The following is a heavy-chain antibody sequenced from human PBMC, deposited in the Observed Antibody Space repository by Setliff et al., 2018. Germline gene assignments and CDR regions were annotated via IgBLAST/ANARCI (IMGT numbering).Heavy chain of an antibody. CDR1: GSSISNDYY. V-gene: IGHV4-38-2*01. J-gene: IGHJ5*02. D-gene: IGHD3-10*01. Sequence: PSETLSLTCGVSGSSISNDYYWGWIRQPPGRGLEWIGIISHSGSTGYNPSLKSRVTISLDKSRNQFSLHLNSVTASDTAVYYCARASYGWGSHYKIKWFDPWGQGTLVTVSS. CDR2: ISHSGST. CDR3: ARASYGWGSHYKIKWFDP.